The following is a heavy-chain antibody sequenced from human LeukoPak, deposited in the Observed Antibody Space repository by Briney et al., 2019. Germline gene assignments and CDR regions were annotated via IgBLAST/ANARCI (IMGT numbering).Heavy chain of an antibody. CDR1: GYTLTELS. CDR2: FDPEDGET. D-gene: IGHD3-22*01. Sequence: ASVKVSCKVSGYTLTELSMHWVRQAPGKGLEWMGGFDPEDGETIYAQKFQGRVTMAEDTSTDTAYMELSSLRSEDTAVYYCATGDYYDSSGFNWGQGTLVTVSS. CDR3: ATGDYYDSSGFN. J-gene: IGHJ4*02. V-gene: IGHV1-24*01.